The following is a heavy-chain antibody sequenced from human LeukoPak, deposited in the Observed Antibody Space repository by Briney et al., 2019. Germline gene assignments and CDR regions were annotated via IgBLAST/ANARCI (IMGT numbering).Heavy chain of an antibody. CDR2: ISAYNGNT. V-gene: IGHV1-18*01. D-gene: IGHD2-2*01. J-gene: IGHJ4*02. Sequence: ASVKVSCKASGYTFTSYGISWVRQAHGQGLEWMGWISAYNGNTNYAQKLQGRVTMTTDTSTSTAYMELRSLRSDDTAVYYCARRRRSGSSTSCYDYWGQGTLVTVSS. CDR3: ARRRRSGSSTSCYDY. CDR1: GYTFTSYG.